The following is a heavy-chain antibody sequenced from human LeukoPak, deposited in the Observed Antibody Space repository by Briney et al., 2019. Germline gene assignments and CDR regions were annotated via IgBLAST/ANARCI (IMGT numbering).Heavy chain of an antibody. Sequence: GGSLRLSCAASGFTFSSYGMHWVRQAPGRGLEWVANIKQDGSTEYYVDSVKGRFTISRDDAQNSVYLQMNSLRVEDTAVYYCARIGYSSSSLDYWGQGTLVTVSS. CDR1: GFTFSSYG. D-gene: IGHD2-2*03. CDR2: IKQDGSTE. CDR3: ARIGYSSSSLDY. V-gene: IGHV3-7*01. J-gene: IGHJ4*02.